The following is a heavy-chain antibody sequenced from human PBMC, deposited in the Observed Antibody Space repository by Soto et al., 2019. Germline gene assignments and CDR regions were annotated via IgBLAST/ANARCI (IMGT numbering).Heavy chain of an antibody. Sequence: GASVKVSCKASGYTFTSYGISWVRQAPGQGLEWMGWISAYNGNTNCAQKLQGRVTMTTDTSTSTAYMELRSLRSDDTAVYYCARDDLRVLRRYSSSTCLDYWGQGTLVTVSS. CDR1: GYTFTSYG. D-gene: IGHD6-6*01. CDR2: ISAYNGNT. CDR3: ARDDLRVLRRYSSSTCLDY. V-gene: IGHV1-18*01. J-gene: IGHJ4*02.